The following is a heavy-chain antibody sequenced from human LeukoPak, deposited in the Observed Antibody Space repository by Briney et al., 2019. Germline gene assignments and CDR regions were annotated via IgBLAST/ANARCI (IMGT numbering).Heavy chain of an antibody. Sequence: GGSLRLSCAASGFTFSSYEMNWVCQAPGKGLEWVSYISSSGSTIYHADSVKGRFTISRDNAKNSLYLQMNSLRAEDTAIYYCASLLVRPRDWFDPWGQGTLVTVSS. CDR3: ASLLVRPRDWFDP. CDR2: ISSSGSTI. V-gene: IGHV3-48*03. D-gene: IGHD3-10*01. CDR1: GFTFSSYE. J-gene: IGHJ5*02.